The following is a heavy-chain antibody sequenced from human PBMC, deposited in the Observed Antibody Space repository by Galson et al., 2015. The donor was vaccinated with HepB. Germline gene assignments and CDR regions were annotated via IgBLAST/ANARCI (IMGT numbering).Heavy chain of an antibody. CDR1: GYTFTGYY. J-gene: IGHJ4*02. Sequence: SVKVSCKASGYTFTGYYMHWARQAPGQGLEWMGRINPNSGGTNYAQKFQGRVTMTRDTSISTAYMELSRLRSDDTAVYYCARGYCSSTSCYPYFDYWGQGTLVTVSS. V-gene: IGHV1-2*06. D-gene: IGHD2-2*01. CDR2: INPNSGGT. CDR3: ARGYCSSTSCYPYFDY.